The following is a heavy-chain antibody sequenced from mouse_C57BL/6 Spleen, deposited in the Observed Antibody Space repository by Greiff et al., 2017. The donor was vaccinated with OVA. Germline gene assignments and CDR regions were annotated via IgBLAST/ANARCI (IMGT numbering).Heavy chain of an antibody. V-gene: IGHV5-6*01. CDR1: GFTFSSYG. Sequence: EVKLVESGGDLVKPGGSLKLYCAASGFTFSSYGMSWVRQTPDKRLEWVATISSGGSYTYYPDSVKGRFTISRDNAKNTLYLQMSSLKSEDTAMYYCARWGDEGFDYWGQGTTLTVSS. D-gene: IGHD3-3*01. CDR2: ISSGGSYT. J-gene: IGHJ2*01. CDR3: ARWGDEGFDY.